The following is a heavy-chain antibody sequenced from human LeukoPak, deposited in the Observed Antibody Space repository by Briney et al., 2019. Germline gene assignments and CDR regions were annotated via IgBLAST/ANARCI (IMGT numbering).Heavy chain of an antibody. CDR3: ARDGSGGSYGQPFDY. CDR2: IWYDGSNK. CDR1: GFTFSRYG. D-gene: IGHD5-18*01. J-gene: IGHJ4*02. V-gene: IGHV3-33*01. Sequence: GGSLRLSCAASGFTFSRYGMRGVRQAPGKGREWVAVIWYDGSNKYYADSVKGRFTISRDNSKNTLYLQMNSLRAEDTAVYYCARDGSGGSYGQPFDYWGQGTLVTVSS.